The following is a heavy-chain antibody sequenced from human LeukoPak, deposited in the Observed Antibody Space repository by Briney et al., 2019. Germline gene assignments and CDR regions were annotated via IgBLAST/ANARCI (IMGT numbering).Heavy chain of an antibody. J-gene: IGHJ4*02. CDR3: ARGKADYVWGSYLPRWDY. Sequence: ASVKVSCKASGYTFTSYGISWVRQAPGQGLEWMGWISAYNGNTNYAQKLQGRVTMTTDTSTSTAYMELRSLRSDDTAVYYCARGKADYVWGSYLPRWDYWGQGTLVTVSS. V-gene: IGHV1-18*01. CDR1: GYTFTSYG. CDR2: ISAYNGNT. D-gene: IGHD3-16*01.